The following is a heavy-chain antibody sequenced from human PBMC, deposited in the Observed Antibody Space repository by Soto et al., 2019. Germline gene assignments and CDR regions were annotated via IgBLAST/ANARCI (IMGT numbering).Heavy chain of an antibody. J-gene: IGHJ4*02. CDR2: INHSGST. V-gene: IGHV4-34*01. D-gene: IGHD3-10*01. CDR1: GGSFSGYY. Sequence: SETLSLTCAVYGGSFSGYYWSWIRQPPGKGLEWIGEINHSGSTNYNPSLKSRVTISVDTSKNQFSLKLSSVTAADTAVYYCAREAYYYGSGSYYQAEYYFDYWGQGTLVTVSS. CDR3: AREAYYYGSGSYYQAEYYFDY.